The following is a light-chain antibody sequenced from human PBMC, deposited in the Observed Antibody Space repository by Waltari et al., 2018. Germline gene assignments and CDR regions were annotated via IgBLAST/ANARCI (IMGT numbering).Light chain of an antibody. CDR3: QQYGSSPYT. Sequence: DIVLTQSPATLSLSPGETATLSCRASQTVGTSVAWYQQKPGQAPRLLMYDVYNRATGIPDRFSGSGSGTDFTLTISRLEPEDFAVYYCQQYGSSPYTFGQGTKLEIK. CDR2: DVY. V-gene: IGKV3-20*01. CDR1: QTVGTS. J-gene: IGKJ2*01.